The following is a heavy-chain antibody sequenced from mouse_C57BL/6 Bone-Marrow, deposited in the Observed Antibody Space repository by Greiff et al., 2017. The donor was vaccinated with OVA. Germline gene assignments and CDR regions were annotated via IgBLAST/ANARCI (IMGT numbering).Heavy chain of an antibody. D-gene: IGHD1-1*01. J-gene: IGHJ4*01. Sequence: QVQLQQPGAELVKPGASVKMSCKASGYTFTSYWITWVKQRPGQGLEWIGDISPGSGSTNYNEKFKSKATLTVDPSSSTAYMQLSSLTSEDSAGYYCASPQYYGSSYPYYAMDYGGQGTSVTVSS. CDR3: ASPQYYGSSYPYYAMDY. V-gene: IGHV1-55*01. CDR2: ISPGSGST. CDR1: GYTFTSYW.